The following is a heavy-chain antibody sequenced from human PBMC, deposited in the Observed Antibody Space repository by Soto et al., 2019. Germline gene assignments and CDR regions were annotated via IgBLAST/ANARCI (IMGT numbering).Heavy chain of an antibody. D-gene: IGHD3-10*01. Sequence: SETLSLTCTVSGGSISSYYWSWIRQPPGKGLEWIGYIYYSGSTNYNPSLKSRVTISVDTSKNQFSLKLSSVTAADTAVYYCARENMVRGDPYYFDHWGREPWSPSPQ. CDR3: ARENMVRGDPYYFDH. V-gene: IGHV4-59*01. CDR2: IYYSGST. CDR1: GGSISSYY. J-gene: IGHJ4*02.